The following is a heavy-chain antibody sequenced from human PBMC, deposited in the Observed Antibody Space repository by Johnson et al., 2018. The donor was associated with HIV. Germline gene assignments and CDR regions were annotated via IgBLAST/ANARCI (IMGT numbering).Heavy chain of an antibody. CDR3: ARDPRGEAMALDAFDI. V-gene: IGHV3-66*01. CDR1: GFTVSSNF. CDR2: IYSGGIT. D-gene: IGHD5-18*01. J-gene: IGHJ3*02. Sequence: VQLVESGGGLVQPGGSLRLSCAASGFTVSSNFMSWVRQAPGKGLEWVSVIYSGGITYYAYSVKGRFTISRDNSKNTLYLQMNSLRAEDTAVYYCARDPRGEAMALDAFDIWGQGTMVTVSS.